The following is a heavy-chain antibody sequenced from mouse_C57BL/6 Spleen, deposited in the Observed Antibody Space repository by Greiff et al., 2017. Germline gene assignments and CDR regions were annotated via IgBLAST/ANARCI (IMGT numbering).Heavy chain of an antibody. V-gene: IGHV5-16*01. CDR3: ARDSLYGNYPYYAMDY. Sequence: EVKLVESEGGLVQPGSSMKLSCTASGFTFSDYYMAWVRQVPEKGLEWVANINYDGSSTYYLDSLKSRFIISRDNAKNILYLQMSSLKSEDTATYYCARDSLYGNYPYYAMDYWGQGTSVTVSS. J-gene: IGHJ4*01. D-gene: IGHD2-1*01. CDR1: GFTFSDYY. CDR2: INYDGSST.